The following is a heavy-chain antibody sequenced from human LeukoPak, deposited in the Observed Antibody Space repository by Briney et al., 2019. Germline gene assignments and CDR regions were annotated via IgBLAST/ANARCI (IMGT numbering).Heavy chain of an antibody. D-gene: IGHD5-12*01. V-gene: IGHV4-30-2*01. CDR3: ARGGSYYFDY. Sequence: SETLSLTCTVSGYSISSGGYSWRWIRQPPGKGLEWIGYIYHSGSTYYNPSLKSRVTISVDRSKNQFSLKLSSVTAADTAVYYCARGGSYYFDYWGQGTLVTVSS. J-gene: IGHJ4*02. CDR2: IYHSGST. CDR1: GYSISSGGYS.